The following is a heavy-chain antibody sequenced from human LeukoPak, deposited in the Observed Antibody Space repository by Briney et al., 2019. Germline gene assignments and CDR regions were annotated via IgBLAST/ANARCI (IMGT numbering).Heavy chain of an antibody. CDR1: GGSISSGGYY. CDR2: IYDSEST. Sequence: SQTLSLTCTVSGGSISSGGYYWSWIRQYPGKGLEWIGYIYDSESTYYNPSLKSRVTIAVDASKNQFSLNLSSVTAADTALCYCAREGYGAPYYFDYWGQGTLVTVSS. V-gene: IGHV4-31*03. J-gene: IGHJ4*01. D-gene: IGHD4-17*01. CDR3: AREGYGAPYYFDY.